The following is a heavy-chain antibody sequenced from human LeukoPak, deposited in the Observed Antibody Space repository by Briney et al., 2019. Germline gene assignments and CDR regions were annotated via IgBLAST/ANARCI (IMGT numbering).Heavy chain of an antibody. Sequence: SETLSLTCTVSGDSISSGDYYWSWIRQPAGKGLEWIGRISSSGSTNYNPSLKSRVTISVDTSKNQFSLKLTSVTAADTAVYYCARARERITMIVVVITSYYFDYWGQGTLVTVSS. CDR2: ISSSGST. J-gene: IGHJ4*02. CDR1: GDSISSGDYY. CDR3: ARARERITMIVVVITSYYFDY. V-gene: IGHV4-61*02. D-gene: IGHD3-22*01.